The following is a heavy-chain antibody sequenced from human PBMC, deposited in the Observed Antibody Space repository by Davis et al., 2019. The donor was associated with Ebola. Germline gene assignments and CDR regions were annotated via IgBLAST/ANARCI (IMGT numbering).Heavy chain of an antibody. CDR3: ARQLVGATSEDALDI. J-gene: IGHJ3*02. D-gene: IGHD1-26*01. CDR2: IYPGDSDT. Sequence: GESLKISCKGSGYSFSTFWIAWVRQMPGKGLEWMGIIYPGDSDTRYSPSFPGQVTISADKSINSAYLQWSSLKASDTAMYYCARQLVGATSEDALDIWGQGTIVTVSS. CDR1: GYSFSTFW. V-gene: IGHV5-51*01.